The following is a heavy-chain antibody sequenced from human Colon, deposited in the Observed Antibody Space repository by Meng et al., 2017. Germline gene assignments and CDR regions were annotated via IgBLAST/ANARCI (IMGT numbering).Heavy chain of an antibody. D-gene: IGHD3-3*01. Sequence: EVRWGGVGGGLVKPGGSLRLSCAASGFIFSNHAIHWVRQAPGKGLEWVSSISSQSRSTYYADSVKGRFTISRDNAKNSMYLEMNSLTADDTAVYYCATDWSATGKAWIEDWGQGTLVTVSS. J-gene: IGHJ4*02. CDR3: ATDWSATGKAWIED. CDR2: ISSQSRST. CDR1: GFIFSNHA. V-gene: IGHV3-21*06.